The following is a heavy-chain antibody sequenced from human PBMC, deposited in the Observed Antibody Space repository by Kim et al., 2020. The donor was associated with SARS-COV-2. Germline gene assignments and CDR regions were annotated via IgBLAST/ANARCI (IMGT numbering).Heavy chain of an antibody. Sequence: SHHSLQRPVTISEDTSKNQFSLKLSSVTAADTAVYYCARDPTFTGWFDPWGQGTLVTVSS. J-gene: IGHJ5*02. CDR3: ARDPTFTGWFDP. V-gene: IGHV4-59*01. D-gene: IGHD1-26*01.